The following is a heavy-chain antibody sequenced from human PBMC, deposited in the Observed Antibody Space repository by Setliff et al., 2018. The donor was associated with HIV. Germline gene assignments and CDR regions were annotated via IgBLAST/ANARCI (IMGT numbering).Heavy chain of an antibody. D-gene: IGHD1-26*01. CDR3: AKDLGGAKIDVFDI. Sequence: HPGGSLRLSCAASGFTFGSYAMTWVRQAPGKGLECVSVISYSGGSTYYADSVKGRFTISRDNSKNTLYLQMNSLRAEDTAIYYCAKDLGGAKIDVFDIWGQGTMVTVSS. J-gene: IGHJ3*02. CDR1: GFTFGSYA. V-gene: IGHV3-23*01. CDR2: ISYSGGST.